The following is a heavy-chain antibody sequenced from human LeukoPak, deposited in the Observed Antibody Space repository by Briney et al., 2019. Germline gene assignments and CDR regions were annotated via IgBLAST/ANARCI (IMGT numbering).Heavy chain of an antibody. CDR2: IYHSGTT. CDR1: GGSLIPYY. D-gene: IGHD1-26*01. J-gene: IGHJ4*02. Sequence: PSETLSLTCTVSGGSLIPYYWSWIRQPPGKGLEWIGYIYHSGTTNYSPPLKGRATLSVDTSKNQISQRLSSVTAADTAVYFCARVDSGTYYMPFDYWGQGSLVTVSS. CDR3: ARVDSGTYYMPFDY. V-gene: IGHV4-59*01.